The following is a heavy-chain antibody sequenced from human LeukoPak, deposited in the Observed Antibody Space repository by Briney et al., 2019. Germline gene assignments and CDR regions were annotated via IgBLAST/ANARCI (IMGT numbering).Heavy chain of an antibody. CDR3: ANCVESYDAFDI. CDR2: IIPIFGTA. V-gene: IGHV1-69*06. D-gene: IGHD3-10*01. Sequence: ASVKVSCKASGGTFSSYAISWVRQAPGQGLEWMGGIIPIFGTANYAQKFQGRVTITANKSTSTAYMELSSLRSEDTAVYYCANCVESYDAFDIWGQGTLVTVSS. J-gene: IGHJ3*02. CDR1: GGTFSSYA.